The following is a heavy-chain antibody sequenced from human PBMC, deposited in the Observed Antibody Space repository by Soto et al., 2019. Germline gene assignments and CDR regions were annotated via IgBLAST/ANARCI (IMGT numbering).Heavy chain of an antibody. V-gene: IGHV3-23*01. CDR1: GFTFSSYA. CDR3: ANETTNGGWFNPFDS. Sequence: GGSLRLSCAASGFTFSSYAMSWVRQAPGKGLEWVSGLSGSGTSTYYADSVKGRFTISRDNSRDTLFLQMNSLTADDTAVYYCANETTNGGWFNPFDSWGQGALATLSS. CDR2: LSGSGTST. J-gene: IGHJ4*02. D-gene: IGHD6-19*01.